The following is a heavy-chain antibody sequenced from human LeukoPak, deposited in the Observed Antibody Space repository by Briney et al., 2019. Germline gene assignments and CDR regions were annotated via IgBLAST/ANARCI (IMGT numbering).Heavy chain of an antibody. J-gene: IGHJ3*02. CDR3: ARHCSGGTCPLSFDAFDI. CDR2: IYNSEST. V-gene: IGHV4-59*08. Sequence: SETLSLTCTVSGGSISSFYWSWIRQPPGKGLEWVGYIYNSESTDYNPSLKSGVTISVDTSKNQFSLMLTSVTASDTAMYYCARHCSGGTCPLSFDAFDIWGQGTMVTVSS. D-gene: IGHD2-15*01. CDR1: GGSISSFY.